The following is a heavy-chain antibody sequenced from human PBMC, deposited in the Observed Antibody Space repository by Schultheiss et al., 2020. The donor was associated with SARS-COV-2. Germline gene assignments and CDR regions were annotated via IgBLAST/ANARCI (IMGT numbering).Heavy chain of an antibody. J-gene: IGHJ6*02. Sequence: GSLRLSCAVYGGSFSGYYWSWIRQPPGKGLEWIGEINHSGSTNYNPSLKSRVTISVDTSKNQFSLKLSSVTAADTALYFCARDNGFYAVDVWGQGTTVTVSS. V-gene: IGHV4-34*01. D-gene: IGHD5-12*01. CDR2: INHSGST. CDR3: ARDNGFYAVDV. CDR1: GGSFSGYY.